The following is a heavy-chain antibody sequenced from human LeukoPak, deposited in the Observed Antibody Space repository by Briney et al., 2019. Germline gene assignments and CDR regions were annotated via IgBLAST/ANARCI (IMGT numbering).Heavy chain of an antibody. CDR2: ITGSGDVT. J-gene: IGHJ4*02. D-gene: IGHD2-2*01. Sequence: GGSLRLSCAVSGFTFSSYAMSWVRQTPGKGLEWVSTITGSGDVTYYADSVKGRFTISRDNAKNSLYLQMNSLRAEDTAVYYCARDEEYQLLLFYWGQGTLVTVSS. CDR1: GFTFSSYA. V-gene: IGHV3-23*01. CDR3: ARDEEYQLLLFY.